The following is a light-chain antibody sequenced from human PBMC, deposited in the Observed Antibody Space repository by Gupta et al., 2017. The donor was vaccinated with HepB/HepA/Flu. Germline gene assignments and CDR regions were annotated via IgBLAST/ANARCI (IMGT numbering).Light chain of an antibody. J-gene: IGLJ3*02. CDR3: QSYDSSLRGWL. V-gene: IGLV1-40*01. Sequence: QSVLPQPPSLSGAPGQPVTISCTGSGSNIGAGYDVHWYQQLPGTAPKVVIYSRNNRPTGVPDRFSGSKSGTSASLAITGLQAEDEADYYCQSYDSSLRGWLFGGGTKLTVL. CDR1: GSNIGAGYD. CDR2: SRN.